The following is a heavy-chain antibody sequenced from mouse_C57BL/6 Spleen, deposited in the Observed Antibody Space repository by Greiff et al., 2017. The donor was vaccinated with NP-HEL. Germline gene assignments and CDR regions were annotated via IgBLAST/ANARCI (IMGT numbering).Heavy chain of an antibody. CDR2: IYPGDGDT. J-gene: IGHJ2*01. V-gene: IGHV1-82*01. CDR1: GYAFSSSW. Sequence: LQESGPELVKPGASVKISCKASGYAFSSSWMNWVKQRPGKGLEWIGRIYPGDGDTNYNGKFKGKATLTADKSSSTAYMQLSSLTSEDSAVYFCAREDYYGSSLFDYWGQGTTLTVSS. D-gene: IGHD1-1*01. CDR3: AREDYYGSSLFDY.